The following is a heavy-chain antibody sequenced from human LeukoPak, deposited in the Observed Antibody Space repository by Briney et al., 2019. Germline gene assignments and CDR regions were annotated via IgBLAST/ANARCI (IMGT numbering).Heavy chain of an antibody. J-gene: IGHJ6*02. CDR3: ARDIQEKYYDFWSGGGYYYYGMDV. V-gene: IGHV3-48*01. CDR2: ISSSSSTI. Sequence: GGSLRLSCAASGFTFSTYGMNWVRQAPGKGLEWVSDISSSSSTIYYADAVKGRFTISRDNAKNSLYLQMNSLRAEDTAVYYCARDIQEKYYDFWSGGGYYYYGMDVWGQGTTVTVSS. D-gene: IGHD3-3*01. CDR1: GFTFSTYG.